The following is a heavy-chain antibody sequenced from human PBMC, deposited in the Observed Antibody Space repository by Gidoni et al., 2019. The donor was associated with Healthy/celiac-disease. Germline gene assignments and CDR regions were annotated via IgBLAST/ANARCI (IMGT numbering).Heavy chain of an antibody. D-gene: IGHD4-17*01. CDR1: GFTFSSYG. Sequence: QVQLVESGGGVVQPGRSLRLSCAASGFTFSSYGMHWVRQAPGKGLEWVAVISYDGSNKDYADSVKGRFTISRDNSKNTLYLQMNSLRAEDTAVYYCAKVRPTDYGMDVWGQGTTVTVSS. V-gene: IGHV3-30*18. CDR2: ISYDGSNK. CDR3: AKVRPTDYGMDV. J-gene: IGHJ6*02.